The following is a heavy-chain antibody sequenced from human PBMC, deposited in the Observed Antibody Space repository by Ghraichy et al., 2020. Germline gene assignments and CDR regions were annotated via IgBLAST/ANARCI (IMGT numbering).Heavy chain of an antibody. CDR2: IWYDGSNK. D-gene: IGHD3-22*01. J-gene: IGHJ4*02. V-gene: IGHV3-33*01. CDR3: ARGGGYDDSSGYYYPFDY. Sequence: GGSLRLSCAASGFTFSSYGMHWVRQAPGKGLEWVAVIWYDGSNKYYADSVKGRFTISRDNSKNTLYLQMNSLRDEDTAVYYCARGGGYDDSSGYYYPFDYWGQGTLVTVAS. CDR1: GFTFSSYG.